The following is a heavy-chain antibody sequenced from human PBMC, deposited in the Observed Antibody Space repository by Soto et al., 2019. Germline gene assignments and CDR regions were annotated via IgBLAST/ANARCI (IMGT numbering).Heavy chain of an antibody. CDR2: ISYDGSNK. CDR3: AKEGQQQLVLDYFDY. Sequence: QVQLVESGGGVVQPGRSLRLSCAASGFTFSSYGMHWVRQAPGKGLEWVAVISYDGSNKYYPDSVKGRFTISRDNSKYTLYLQMNSLRAEDTAVYYCAKEGQQQLVLDYFDYWGHGTLYTVSS. CDR1: GFTFSSYG. V-gene: IGHV3-30*18. J-gene: IGHJ4*01. D-gene: IGHD6-13*01.